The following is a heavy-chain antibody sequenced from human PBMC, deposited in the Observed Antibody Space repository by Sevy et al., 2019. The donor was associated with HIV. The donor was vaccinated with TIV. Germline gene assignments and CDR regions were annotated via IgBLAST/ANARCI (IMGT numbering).Heavy chain of an antibody. CDR2: IYPGDSDT. CDR3: ARRTRGYSGYGEDAFDI. CDR1: GYSFTSYW. Sequence: GESLKISCKGSGYSFTSYWIDWVRQMPGKGLEWMGIIYPGDSDTRYSPSFQGQVTISADKSISTAYLQWSSLKASDTAMYYCARRTRGYSGYGEDAFDIWGQGTMVTVSS. J-gene: IGHJ3*02. D-gene: IGHD5-12*01. V-gene: IGHV5-51*01.